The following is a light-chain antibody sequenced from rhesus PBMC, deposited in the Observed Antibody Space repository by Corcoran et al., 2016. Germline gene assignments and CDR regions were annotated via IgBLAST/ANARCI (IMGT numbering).Light chain of an antibody. CDR2: GAS. CDR1: QSITTS. CDR3: LQTSDWPLS. V-gene: IGKV3-24*03. J-gene: IGKJ4*01. Sequence: EIVMTQSPATLALSPGERATLSCRASQSITTSLAWYQKKPGQAPRLLFYGASIRAPGIPARFSDSGSGTEVTLIIRSLEPEDGGIYFCLQTSDWPLSFGGGTKVEI.